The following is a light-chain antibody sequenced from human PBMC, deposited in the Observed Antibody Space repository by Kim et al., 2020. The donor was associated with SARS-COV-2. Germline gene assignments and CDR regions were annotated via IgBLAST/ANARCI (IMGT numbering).Light chain of an antibody. V-gene: IGKV1-33*01. CDR2: DAS. Sequence: SSLSASVGDRVTITYQASQDISNYLNWYQQKPGKAPKLLIYDASNLETGVPSRFSGSGSGTDFTFTISSLQPEDIATYYCQQYEGSFGQGTKLEI. J-gene: IGKJ2*03. CDR3: QQYEGS. CDR1: QDISNY.